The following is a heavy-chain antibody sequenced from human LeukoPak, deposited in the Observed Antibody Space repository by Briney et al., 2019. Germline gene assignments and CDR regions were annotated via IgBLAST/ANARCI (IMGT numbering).Heavy chain of an antibody. J-gene: IGHJ4*02. CDR3: ARDGGEQLVGPFDY. V-gene: IGHV3-30*02. Sequence: GGSLRLSCAASGFTFSSYGMHWVRQAPGKGLEWVAFIRYDGSNKYYADSVKGRFNISRDNSKNTLYLQMNSLRAEDTAVYYCARDGGEQLVGPFDYWGQGTLVTVSS. CDR2: IRYDGSNK. D-gene: IGHD6-6*01. CDR1: GFTFSSYG.